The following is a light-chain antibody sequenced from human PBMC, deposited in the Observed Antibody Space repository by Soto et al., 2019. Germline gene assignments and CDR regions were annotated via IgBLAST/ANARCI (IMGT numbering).Light chain of an antibody. CDR3: LQYSDWPPRYT. CDR1: QSVSRH. J-gene: IGKJ2*01. CDR2: NAS. Sequence: EIVLTQSPATLSVSPGESATLSCRASQSVSRHLAWYQQKPGQAPRVLIYNASTRATGIPATFSGSGSGTEFTLTISSLQSEDFAVYYCLQYSDWPPRYTFGQGTKVDIK. V-gene: IGKV3-15*01.